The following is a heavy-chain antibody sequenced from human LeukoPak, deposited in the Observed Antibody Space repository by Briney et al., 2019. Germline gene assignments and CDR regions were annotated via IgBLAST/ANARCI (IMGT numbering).Heavy chain of an antibody. J-gene: IGHJ4*02. CDR3: ARRSSGGWRYFDF. CDR1: GGSLSRGGDY. D-gene: IGHD6-25*01. CDR2: TYYGGST. Sequence: SETLSLTCTVSGGSLSRGGDYWTWIRQHPGKGLEWIGNTYYGGSTYYNPSLKSRVTISADASKNQFSLKVNSVTAADTAVYYCARRSSGGWRYFDFWGQGTLVTVSS. V-gene: IGHV4-31*03.